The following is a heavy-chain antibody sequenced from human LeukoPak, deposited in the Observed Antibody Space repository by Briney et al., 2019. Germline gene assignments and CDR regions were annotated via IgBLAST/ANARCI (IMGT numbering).Heavy chain of an antibody. D-gene: IGHD6-13*01. CDR3: ARRGAAAGFWFDP. J-gene: IGHJ5*02. CDR1: GGSISSSSYY. Sequence: SETLSLTCTVSGGSISSSSYYWGWIRQPPGKGLEWIGYIYYSGSTNYNPSLKSRVTISVDTSKNQFSLKLSSVTAADTAVYYCARRGAAAGFWFDPWGQGTLVTVSS. V-gene: IGHV4-61*05. CDR2: IYYSGST.